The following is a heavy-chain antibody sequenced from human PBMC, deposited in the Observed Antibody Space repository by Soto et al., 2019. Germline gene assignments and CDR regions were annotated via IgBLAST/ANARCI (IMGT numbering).Heavy chain of an antibody. D-gene: IGHD2-21*01. CDR2: ISHDGSYK. V-gene: IGHV3-30*18. CDR3: ANGFLGIGETLLSGDAFNV. CDR1: GFSFTTYV. J-gene: IGHJ3*01. Sequence: PGGSLRLSCAASGFSFTTYVMHWVRQAPGKGLEWVAVISHDGSYKYYGDAVKGRFTISRDTSTDAVYLEMNSLRPEDTGVYFCANGFLGIGETLLSGDAFNVWGQGTMVTVSS.